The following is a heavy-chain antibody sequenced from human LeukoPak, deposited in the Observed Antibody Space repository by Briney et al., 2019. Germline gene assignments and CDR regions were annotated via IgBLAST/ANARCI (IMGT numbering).Heavy chain of an antibody. CDR2: IYHTGST. Sequence: SETLSLTCSVSGYYLTSGYYWGWIRQPPGEGLEWIGSIYHTGSTSYNPSLKSRVTISVDTSKSQFSLKLSSVTAADTAVYYCARYCTSTTCYTLRAFDIWGQGTMVTVSS. J-gene: IGHJ3*02. CDR3: ARYCTSTTCYTLRAFDI. CDR1: GYYLTSGYY. D-gene: IGHD2-2*02. V-gene: IGHV4-38-2*01.